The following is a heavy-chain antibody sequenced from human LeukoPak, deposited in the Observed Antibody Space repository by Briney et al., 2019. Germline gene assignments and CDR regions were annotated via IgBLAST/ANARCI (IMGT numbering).Heavy chain of an antibody. D-gene: IGHD3-9*01. Sequence: PGGSLRLSCAASGFTFSNSAMNWVRQVPGKGLEWVSSIDYDSSHIYYAASVRGRFTISRDSARNSVYLQMNSLRVEDTAVYYCARDPLRYLRVGHYDYWGQGTLVAVSS. CDR3: ARDPLRYLRVGHYDY. CDR2: IDYDSSHI. V-gene: IGHV3-21*01. CDR1: GFTFSNSA. J-gene: IGHJ4*02.